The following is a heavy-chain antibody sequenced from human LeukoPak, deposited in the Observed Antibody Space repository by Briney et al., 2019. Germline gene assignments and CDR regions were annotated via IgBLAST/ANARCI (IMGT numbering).Heavy chain of an antibody. J-gene: IGHJ4*02. V-gene: IGHV4-38-2*02. CDR3: AREFDF. CDR2: VHHSGNT. Sequence: PSETLSLTCTVSGYSISSGYFWGWIRQPPGKGLEWIGNVHHSGNTHYNPSLKSRVTTSVDTSKNQFSLRLDSVTAADTAHYYCAREFDFWGQGTLVTVSS. CDR1: GYSISSGYF.